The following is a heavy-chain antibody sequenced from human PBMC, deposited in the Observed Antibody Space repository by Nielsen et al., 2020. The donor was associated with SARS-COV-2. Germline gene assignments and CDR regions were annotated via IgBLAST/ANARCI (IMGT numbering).Heavy chain of an antibody. D-gene: IGHD2-15*01. Sequence: SVNVSCMSSVGTFSSYAISWVRPAPGQGLAWMGGIIPIFGTANYAQKFQGRVTITADESTSTASMELSSLRSEDTAVYYCARVRGGVVAAFIDYWGQGTLVTVSS. CDR3: ARVRGGVVAAFIDY. CDR2: IIPIFGTA. J-gene: IGHJ4*02. CDR1: VGTFSSYA. V-gene: IGHV1-69*13.